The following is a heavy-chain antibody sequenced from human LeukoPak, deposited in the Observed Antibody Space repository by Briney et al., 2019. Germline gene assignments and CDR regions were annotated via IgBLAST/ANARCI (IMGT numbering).Heavy chain of an antibody. D-gene: IGHD3-3*01. Sequence: GRSLRLSCAASGFTFSSYGMHWVRRAPGKGLEWVAVIWYDGSNKYYADSVKGRFTISRDNSKNTLYLQMNSLRAEDTAVYYCAKDRVEYDFWSGSLAQTSPGFDPWGQGTLVTVSS. J-gene: IGHJ5*02. CDR2: IWYDGSNK. CDR3: AKDRVEYDFWSGSLAQTSPGFDP. CDR1: GFTFSSYG. V-gene: IGHV3-33*06.